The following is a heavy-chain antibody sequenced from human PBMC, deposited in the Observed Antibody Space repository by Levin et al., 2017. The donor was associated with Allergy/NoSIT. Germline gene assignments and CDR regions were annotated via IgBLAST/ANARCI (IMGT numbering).Heavy chain of an antibody. D-gene: IGHD6-13*01. V-gene: IGHV2-70*04. J-gene: IGHJ4*02. Sequence: TLSLTCTFSGFSLSTSGMRVSWIRQPPGKALEWLARIDWDDDKFYSTSLKTRLTISKDTSKNQVVLTMTNMDPVDTATYYCARNRIAAAGPYFDYWGQGTLVTVSS. CDR2: IDWDDDK. CDR3: ARNRIAAAGPYFDY. CDR1: GFSLSTSGMR.